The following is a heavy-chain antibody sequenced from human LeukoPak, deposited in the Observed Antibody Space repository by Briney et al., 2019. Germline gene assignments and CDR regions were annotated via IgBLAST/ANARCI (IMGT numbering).Heavy chain of an antibody. Sequence: PSETLSLTCTVSGGSFSSSTYYWGWIRQPPGKGLEWIGSIYYSGSTYFNPSLKSRVTISVDTSKNQFSLKLSSVTAADTAVCYCARTPLGVYGKFDYWGQGTLVTVSS. D-gene: IGHD6-6*01. V-gene: IGHV4-39*07. CDR2: IYYSGST. CDR3: ARTPLGVYGKFDY. J-gene: IGHJ4*02. CDR1: GGSFSSSTYY.